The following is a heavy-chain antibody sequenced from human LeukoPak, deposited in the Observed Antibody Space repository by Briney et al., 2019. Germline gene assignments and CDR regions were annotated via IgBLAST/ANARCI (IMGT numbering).Heavy chain of an antibody. D-gene: IGHD3-10*01. J-gene: IGHJ4*02. CDR1: GESIGSYF. CDR2: ISASGST. V-gene: IGHV4-4*07. Sequence: SETLSLTCSVSGESIGSYFWSWIRQRAGKGLEWIGRISASGSTYYSPSLKSRVSMSLDKSKDQFSLNLTSLSAADTAIYYCARDEVYGELYYWGQGTLVSVSS. CDR3: ARDEVYGELYY.